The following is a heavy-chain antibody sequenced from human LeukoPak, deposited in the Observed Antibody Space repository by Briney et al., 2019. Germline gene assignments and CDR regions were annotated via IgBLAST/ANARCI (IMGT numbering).Heavy chain of an antibody. J-gene: IGHJ3*02. Sequence: SETLSLTCTVSGGSISSYYWSWFRQPPGKGLEWIGYIYYSGSTNYNPSLKSRVTISVDTSKNQFSLKLSSVTAADTAVYYCARWLRWERTDYYDSSVYLAFDIWGQGTMVTVSS. V-gene: IGHV4-59*01. CDR2: IYYSGST. CDR3: ARWLRWERTDYYDSSVYLAFDI. D-gene: IGHD3-22*01. CDR1: GGSISSYY.